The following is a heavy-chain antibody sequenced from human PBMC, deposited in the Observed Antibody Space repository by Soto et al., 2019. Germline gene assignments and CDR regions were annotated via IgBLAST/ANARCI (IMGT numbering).Heavy chain of an antibody. D-gene: IGHD2-15*01. CDR2: IYYSGST. Sequence: PSETLSLTCTVSGDSVSSGLYYWGWVRQPPGKGLEWIGYIYYSGSTNYNPSLENRVTMSLATSKNQFSLRLRSVTAADTAVYYCVRKSSGVCSGGLCYHVFEVGGQGTVVPVSS. J-gene: IGHJ3*01. CDR3: VRKSSGVCSGGLCYHVFEV. CDR1: GDSVSSGLYY. V-gene: IGHV4-61*01.